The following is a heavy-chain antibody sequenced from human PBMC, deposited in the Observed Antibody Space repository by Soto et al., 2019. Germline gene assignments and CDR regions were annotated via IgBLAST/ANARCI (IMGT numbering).Heavy chain of an antibody. CDR2: ISHSGST. CDR3: ARGGLLPDY. V-gene: IGHV4-30-2*01. CDR1: GGSISSGGYS. Sequence: QLQLQESGSGLVKPSQTLSLTCAVSGGSISSGGYSWSWIRQPPGKGLEWIGYISHSGSTYYSPSLKSRVPISVDRSKNHFSRKLSSVTAADTAVYYCARGGLLPDYWGQGTLVTVSS. J-gene: IGHJ4*02. D-gene: IGHD6-19*01.